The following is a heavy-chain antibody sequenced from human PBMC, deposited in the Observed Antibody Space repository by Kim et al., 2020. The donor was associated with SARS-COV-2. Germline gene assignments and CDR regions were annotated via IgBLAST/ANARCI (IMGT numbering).Heavy chain of an antibody. J-gene: IGHJ6*02. Sequence: GGSLRLSCAASGFTFSDYYMSWIRQAPGKGLEWVSYISSSGSTIYYADSVKGRFTISRDNAKNSLYLQMNSLRAEDTAVYYCARMTTVTTSQDYYYGMDVWGQGTTVTVSS. D-gene: IGHD4-17*01. CDR1: GFTFSDYY. V-gene: IGHV3-11*01. CDR2: ISSSGSTI. CDR3: ARMTTVTTSQDYYYGMDV.